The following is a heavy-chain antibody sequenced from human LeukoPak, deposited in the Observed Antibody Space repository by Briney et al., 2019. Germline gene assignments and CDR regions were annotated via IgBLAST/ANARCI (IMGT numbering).Heavy chain of an antibody. CDR2: FDPEQAKT. V-gene: IGHV1-24*01. CDR1: GYSLTDLN. D-gene: IGHD3-3*01. Sequence: GASVKVSCKVSGYSLTDLNIQWVRQAPGKGLECMGDFDPEQAKTVYAEKFQGRVTMTEDPSTDTAYMELSSLRSEDTAVYFCATRSGDFWSGYENWGQGTLVTVSS. J-gene: IGHJ4*02. CDR3: ATRSGDFWSGYEN.